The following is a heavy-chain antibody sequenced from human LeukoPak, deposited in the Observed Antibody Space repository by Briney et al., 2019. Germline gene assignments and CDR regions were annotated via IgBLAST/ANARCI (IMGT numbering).Heavy chain of an antibody. J-gene: IGHJ3*02. V-gene: IGHV3-30*03. Sequence: PGRSLRLSCTASGFTFSNCGMHWVRQAPGKRLEWVAVFSYDGSDIYYGDSVKGRFTISRDISKNTLYLQMNSLRAEDTAVYYCASGWVAATMAFDIWGQGTMVTVSS. CDR3: ASGWVAATMAFDI. CDR2: FSYDGSDI. D-gene: IGHD2-15*01. CDR1: GFTFSNCG.